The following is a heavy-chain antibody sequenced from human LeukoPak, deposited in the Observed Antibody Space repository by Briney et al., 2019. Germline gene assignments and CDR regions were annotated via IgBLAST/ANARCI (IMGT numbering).Heavy chain of an antibody. CDR3: ARDGEQYYYDSRIDY. J-gene: IGHJ4*02. D-gene: IGHD3-22*01. CDR2: ISYDGSNK. Sequence: PGGSLRLSCAASGFTFSSYAMRGVRQAPGKGLEGVAVISYDGSNKYYADSVKGRFTISRDNSKNTLYLQMNSRRAEDTAVYYCARDGEQYYYDSRIDYWGQGTLVTVSS. CDR1: GFTFSSYA. V-gene: IGHV3-30-3*01.